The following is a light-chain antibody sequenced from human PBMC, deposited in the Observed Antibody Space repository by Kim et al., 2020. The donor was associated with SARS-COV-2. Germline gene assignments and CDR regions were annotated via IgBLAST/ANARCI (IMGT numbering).Light chain of an antibody. CDR3: QQYRSYPWT. CDR1: RNVDDY. J-gene: IGKJ1*01. CDR2: KAS. Sequence: ASVGDRVTITCRACRNVDDYLAWYQQKPGGAPKLLIFKASTLKSGVPSRFSGSGYGTEFTLTINSLQPDDLGTYYCQQYRSYPWTFGQGTKVDIK. V-gene: IGKV1-5*03.